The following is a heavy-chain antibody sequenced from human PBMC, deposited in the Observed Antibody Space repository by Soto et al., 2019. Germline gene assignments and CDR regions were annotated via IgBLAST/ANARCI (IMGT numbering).Heavy chain of an antibody. CDR2: ISSNGGST. J-gene: IGHJ4*02. CDR3: ARGLRLGYCSSTSCYAFDY. CDR1: GFTFSSYA. Sequence: GGSLRLSCSASGFTFSSYAMHWVHQAPGKGLEYVSAISSNGGSTYYADSVKGRFTISRDNSKNTLYLQMNSLRAEDTAVYYCARGLRLGYCSSTSCYAFDYWGQGTLVTVSS. D-gene: IGHD2-2*01. V-gene: IGHV3-64*04.